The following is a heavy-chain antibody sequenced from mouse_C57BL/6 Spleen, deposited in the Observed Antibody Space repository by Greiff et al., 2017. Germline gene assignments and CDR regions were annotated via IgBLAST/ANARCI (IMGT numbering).Heavy chain of an antibody. Sequence: VQLQQSGAELVRPGASVTLSCKASGYTFTDYEMHWVKQTPVHGLEWIGAIDPETGGTAYNQKFKGKAILTADKSSSTAYMELRSLTSEDSAFYYCTRHYGSHYASDYWGQGTSVTVSS. V-gene: IGHV1-15*01. CDR3: TRHYGSHYASDY. J-gene: IGHJ4*01. CDR1: GYTFTDYE. CDR2: IDPETGGT. D-gene: IGHD1-1*01.